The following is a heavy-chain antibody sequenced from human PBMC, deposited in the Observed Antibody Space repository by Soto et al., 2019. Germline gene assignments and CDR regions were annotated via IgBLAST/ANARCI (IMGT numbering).Heavy chain of an antibody. Sequence: AEVKKPGASVKVSCKASGXTXTXYDINWVRQATXXXXXWMGWMNHNSGNTGYAQKFQGRVTMTRNTSISTAYMELSSLRSEDTAVYYCARVYSSGYYVPSDYWGQGTLVTVSS. CDR1: GXTXTXYD. CDR3: ARVYSSGYYVPSDY. D-gene: IGHD3-22*01. V-gene: IGHV1-8*01. CDR2: MNHNSGNT. J-gene: IGHJ4*02.